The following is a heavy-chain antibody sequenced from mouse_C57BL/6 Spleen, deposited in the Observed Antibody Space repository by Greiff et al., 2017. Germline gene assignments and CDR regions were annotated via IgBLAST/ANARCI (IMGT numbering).Heavy chain of an antibody. Sequence: EVTLPASGPDLVKPGASVKIPCEASGYTFTDYNMDGVTQTHGKSLEWIGDITSNSGCTIYNEKLKGRATLSVDKPSNTAYMELRSLTSEDTAVYYCARGGYYFDYWGQGTLLTVSA. V-gene: IGHV1-18*01. CDR1: GYTFTDYN. CDR2: ITSNSGCT. CDR3: ARGGYYFDY. J-gene: IGHJ2*01.